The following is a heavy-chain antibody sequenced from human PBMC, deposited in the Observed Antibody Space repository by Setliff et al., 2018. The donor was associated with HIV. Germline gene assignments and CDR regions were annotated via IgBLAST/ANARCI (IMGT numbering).Heavy chain of an antibody. CDR2: IRYDDSYK. J-gene: IGHJ6*02. D-gene: IGHD1-20*01. Sequence: AGGSLRLSCAASGFTFSYHDMHWVRQAPGKGLEWVAVIRYDDSYKFYADSVKGRLTMSLDTSKNQFSVKLNSVTAADTAVYYCARHDASYYKWNDEVIWNHYGLDVWGQGTTVTVSS. CDR1: GFTFSYHD. CDR3: ARHDASYYKWNDEVIWNHYGLDV. V-gene: IGHV3-33*08.